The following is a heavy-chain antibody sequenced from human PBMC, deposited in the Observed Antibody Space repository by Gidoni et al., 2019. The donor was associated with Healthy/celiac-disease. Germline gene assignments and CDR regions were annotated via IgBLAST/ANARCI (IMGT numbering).Heavy chain of an antibody. D-gene: IGHD5-12*01. J-gene: IGHJ2*01. CDR3: ARDEVEMATTGGGLWYFDL. CDR2: ISSSGSTI. V-gene: IGHV3-11*01. Sequence: QVQLVASGGGLVKPGGYLRLSCAASGFTFSYYYMSWIRQAPGKGLGWVSYISSSGSTIYYADSVKGRFTISRDNAKISLYLQMNSLRAEDTAVYYCARDEVEMATTGGGLWYFDLWGRGTLVTVSS. CDR1: GFTFSYYY.